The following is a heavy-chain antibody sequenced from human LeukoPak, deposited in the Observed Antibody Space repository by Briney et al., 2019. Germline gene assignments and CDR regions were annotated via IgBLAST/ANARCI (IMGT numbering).Heavy chain of an antibody. Sequence: GGSLRLPCAASGFTFGAYSINWVRQAPGKGLEWVSSISGGRSYIYYADSLQGRFTISRDNAKNSVYLQMNSLTAEDTGIYYCARDSGDCTRISCYFDYWGQGTLVTVSS. CDR3: ARDSGDCTRISCYFDY. CDR2: ISGGRSYI. D-gene: IGHD2-8*01. V-gene: IGHV3-21*01. J-gene: IGHJ4*02. CDR1: GFTFGAYS.